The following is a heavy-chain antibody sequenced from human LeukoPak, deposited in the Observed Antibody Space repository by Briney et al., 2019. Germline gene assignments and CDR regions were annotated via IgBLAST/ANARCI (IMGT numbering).Heavy chain of an antibody. J-gene: IGHJ4*02. CDR3: ARGLVPGLLDY. Sequence: GGSLRLSCAASGFTFSRYWMHWVRQTPGKGLVWVSRINSDGSSTRYADSVKGRFTISRDNAKNTLDLQMSSLRAEDTAVYYCARGLVPGLLDYWGQGTPVTVSS. D-gene: IGHD4-11*01. CDR1: GFTFSRYW. V-gene: IGHV3-74*01. CDR2: INSDGSST.